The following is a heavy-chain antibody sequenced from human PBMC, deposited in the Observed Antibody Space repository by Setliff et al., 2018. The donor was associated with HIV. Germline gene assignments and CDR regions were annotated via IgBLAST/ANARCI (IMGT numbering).Heavy chain of an antibody. CDR2: FNPNSGVT. Sequence: ASVKVSCKASGFIFTDYQIHWVRQAPGQGLEWMGRFNPNSGVTSSPQKFQGRVTMTRDTSTNTAYMELNRLSFDDTAVFYCARGFSVYSSSDPLLNWFDPWGQGTPVTVSS. CDR1: GFIFTDYQ. J-gene: IGHJ5*02. V-gene: IGHV1-2*06. D-gene: IGHD6-6*01. CDR3: ARGFSVYSSSDPLLNWFDP.